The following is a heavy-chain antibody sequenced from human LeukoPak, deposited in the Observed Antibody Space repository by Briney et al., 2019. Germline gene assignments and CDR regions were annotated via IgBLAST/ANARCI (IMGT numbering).Heavy chain of an antibody. CDR2: IKQDGSEK. V-gene: IGHV3-7*01. D-gene: IGHD3-9*01. CDR3: ARIPPQRSILAGYYFDY. CDR1: GFTFSSYW. J-gene: IGHJ4*02. Sequence: GGSLRLSCAASGFTFSSYWMSWVRQAPGKGLEWVANIKQDGSEKYYVDSVKGRFTISRDNAKNSLYLQMNSLRAEDTAVYYCARIPPQRSILAGYYFDYWGQGTLVTVSS.